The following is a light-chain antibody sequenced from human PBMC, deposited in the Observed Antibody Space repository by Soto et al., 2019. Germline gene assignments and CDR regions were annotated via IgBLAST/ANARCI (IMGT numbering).Light chain of an antibody. J-gene: IGKJ2*02. CDR3: QRYDTYCT. CDR1: QSISSW. CDR2: EAS. Sequence: DIQMTQSPSTLSASVGDRVTITCRASQSISSWLAWYQQKPGKAPKLLIYEASRLQSGVSSRFSGSGSGTEFTLTITSLQPDDFATYYCQRYDTYCTFGQGTRMEIK. V-gene: IGKV1-5*03.